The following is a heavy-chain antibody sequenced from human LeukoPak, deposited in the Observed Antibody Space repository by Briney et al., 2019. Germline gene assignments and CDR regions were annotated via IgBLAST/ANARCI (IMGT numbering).Heavy chain of an antibody. D-gene: IGHD2/OR15-2a*01. Sequence: GGSLRLSCAASEFTFSSYAMQWVRQAPGKGLEWVSGISASGGSTGYADSVKGRFTISRDNSKNTLYLQMNSLRAEDTAVYYCAKYVSAKGPPYALDVWGQGTTVTVSS. CDR3: AKYVSAKGPPYALDV. J-gene: IGHJ6*02. CDR1: EFTFSSYA. V-gene: IGHV3-23*01. CDR2: ISASGGST.